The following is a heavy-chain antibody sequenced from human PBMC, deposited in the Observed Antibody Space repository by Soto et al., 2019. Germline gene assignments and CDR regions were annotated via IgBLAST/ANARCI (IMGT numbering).Heavy chain of an antibody. CDR1: GSSISGSY. V-gene: IGHV4-59*01. CDR2: VYYTGST. D-gene: IGHD6-19*01. CDR3: ARSVAVPGAHIDY. Sequence: ETLSLTCSVSGSSISGSYWSWIRQSPGKGLEWLGYVYYTGSTNYSPSPRSRVSISVDTSKNEFSLRLSSVTAADTAVYFCARSVAVPGAHIDYWGQGTQVTVSS. J-gene: IGHJ4*02.